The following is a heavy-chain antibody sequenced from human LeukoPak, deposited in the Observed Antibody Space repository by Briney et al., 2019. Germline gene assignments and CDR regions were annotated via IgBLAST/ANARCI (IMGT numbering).Heavy chain of an antibody. Sequence: GGSLRLSCAASGFTFDNYGINWVRQAPGKGLEWVSYISSSGSTIYYADSVKGRFTISRDNAKNSLYLQMNSLRAEDTAVYYCSELGITMIGGVWGKGTTVTISS. D-gene: IGHD3-10*02. CDR3: SELGITMIGGV. CDR1: GFTFDNYG. J-gene: IGHJ6*04. CDR2: ISSSGSTI. V-gene: IGHV3-48*03.